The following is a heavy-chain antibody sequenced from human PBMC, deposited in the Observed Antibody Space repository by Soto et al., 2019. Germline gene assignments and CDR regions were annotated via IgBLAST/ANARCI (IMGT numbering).Heavy chain of an antibody. D-gene: IGHD3-10*01. J-gene: IGHJ6*02. V-gene: IGHV4-39*01. CDR1: GGSISSSSYY. Sequence: QLQLQESGPGLVKPSETLSLTCTVSGGSISSSSYYWGWIRQPPGKGLEWIGSIYYSGSTYYNPSLKSRVTISVDTSKNQFSLKLSSVTAADTAVYYCASSYGSGRKMAIMDVWGQGTTVTVSS. CDR2: IYYSGST. CDR3: ASSYGSGRKMAIMDV.